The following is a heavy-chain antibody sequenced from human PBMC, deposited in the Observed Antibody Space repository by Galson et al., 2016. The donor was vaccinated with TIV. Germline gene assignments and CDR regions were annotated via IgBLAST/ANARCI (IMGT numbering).Heavy chain of an antibody. CDR1: SDSISSSNHY. V-gene: IGHV4-39*07. CDR3: SWSGWEPSYFQH. Sequence: SETLSLTCSASSDSISSSNHYWGWIRQPPGKGLEWIGSIYFTGTTFYNPSLKSRVSISVDTSKNQFSLNLTSVTAADTAIYYCSWSGWEPSYFQHWGQGTPVTVSS. CDR2: IYFTGTT. D-gene: IGHD1-26*01. J-gene: IGHJ1*01.